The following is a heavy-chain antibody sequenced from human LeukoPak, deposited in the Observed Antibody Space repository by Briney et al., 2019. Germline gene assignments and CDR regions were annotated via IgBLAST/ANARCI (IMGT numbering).Heavy chain of an antibody. CDR1: GFTFSSYG. V-gene: IGHV3-30*03. CDR3: AGEGGYSYGLNAFDI. D-gene: IGHD5-18*01. J-gene: IGHJ3*02. CDR2: ISYDGSNK. Sequence: GGSLRLSCAASGFTFSSYGMHWVRQAPGKGLEWVAVISYDGSNKYYADSVKGRFTISRDNSKNTLYLQMNSLRAEDTAVYYCAGEGGYSYGLNAFDIWGQGTMVTVSS.